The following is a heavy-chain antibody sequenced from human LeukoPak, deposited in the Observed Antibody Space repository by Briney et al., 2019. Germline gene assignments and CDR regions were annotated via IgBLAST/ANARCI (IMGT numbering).Heavy chain of an antibody. D-gene: IGHD3-22*01. CDR1: GYIFTNYG. CDR3: ARDRKYYYDSSGYPNRYYFDY. Sequence: GASVKVSCKASGYIFTNYGISWVRQAPGQGLEWMGWISGYNGHTKYAQKFQGRVTMTTDTSTSTAYMELRSLRSDDTAVYFCARDRKYYYDSSGYPNRYYFDYWGQGTLVTVSS. CDR2: ISGYNGHT. J-gene: IGHJ4*02. V-gene: IGHV1-18*01.